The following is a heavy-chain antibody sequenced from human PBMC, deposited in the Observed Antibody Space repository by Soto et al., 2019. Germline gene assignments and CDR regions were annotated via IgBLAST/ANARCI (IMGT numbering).Heavy chain of an antibody. CDR2: ISYDGSNK. CDR3: AKGHRMIVVVSFDY. CDR1: GFTFSSYG. Sequence: LRLSCAASGFTFSSYGMHWVRQAPGKGLEWVAVISYDGSNKYYADSVKGRFTISRDNSKNTLYLQMNSLRAEDTAVYYCAKGHRMIVVVSFDYWGQGTLVTV. J-gene: IGHJ4*02. D-gene: IGHD3-22*01. V-gene: IGHV3-30*18.